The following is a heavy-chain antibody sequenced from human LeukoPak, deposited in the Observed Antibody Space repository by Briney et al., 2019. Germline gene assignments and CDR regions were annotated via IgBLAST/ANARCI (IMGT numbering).Heavy chain of an antibody. CDR1: GFTFSAYA. D-gene: IGHD6-13*01. V-gene: IGHV3-23*01. CDR2: ISGSGHET. J-gene: IGHJ4*02. CDR3: VRGDGSWYGFIDC. Sequence: GGSLRLSCVGSGFTFSAYAMTWGRQAPGKGLEWVSSISGSGHETFYVDAVKGRFTISRDNSRNTLFLQMDNVRGEDTAIYYCVRGDGSWYGFIDCWGQGTLVTVSS.